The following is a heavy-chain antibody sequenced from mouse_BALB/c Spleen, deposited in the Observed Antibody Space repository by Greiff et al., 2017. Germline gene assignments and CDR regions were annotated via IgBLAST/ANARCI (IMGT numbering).Heavy chain of an antibody. J-gene: IGHJ2*01. Sequence: LQQPGSELVRPGASVKLSCKASGYTFTSYWMHWVKQRPGQGLEWIGNIYPGSGSTNYDEKFKSKATLTVDTSSSTAYMQLSSLTSEDSAVYYCTRSRIYDGYYDWGQGTTLTVSS. V-gene: IGHV1S22*01. CDR3: TRSRIYDGYYD. CDR2: IYPGSGST. CDR1: GYTFTSYW. D-gene: IGHD2-3*01.